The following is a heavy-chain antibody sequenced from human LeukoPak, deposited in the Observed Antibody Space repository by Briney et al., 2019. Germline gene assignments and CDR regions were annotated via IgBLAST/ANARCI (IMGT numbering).Heavy chain of an antibody. V-gene: IGHV3-53*01. Sequence: GGSLRLSCAASGLIVSSNYMSWVRQAPGKGLEWVSVIYSGGSPYYADSVKGRFTISRDKSKNTLSLQMNSLRAEDTAVYYCASSRESKGAFDIWGQGTMVTVSS. J-gene: IGHJ3*02. D-gene: IGHD1-26*01. CDR1: GLIVSSNY. CDR3: ASSRESKGAFDI. CDR2: IYSGGSP.